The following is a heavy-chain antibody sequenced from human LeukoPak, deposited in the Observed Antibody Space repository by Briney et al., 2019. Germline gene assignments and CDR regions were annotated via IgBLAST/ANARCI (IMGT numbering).Heavy chain of an antibody. CDR3: AKPLMWSRGYCSGGSCLFDY. CDR2: ISGDGGST. V-gene: IGHV3-43*02. Sequence: GGSLRLSCAASGFTFDDYAMHWVRQAPGKGLEWVSLISGDGGSTYYADSVKGRFTISRDNSKNSLYLQMNSLRTEDTALYYCAKPLMWSRGYCSGGSCLFDYWGQGTLVTVSS. D-gene: IGHD2-15*01. CDR1: GFTFDDYA. J-gene: IGHJ4*02.